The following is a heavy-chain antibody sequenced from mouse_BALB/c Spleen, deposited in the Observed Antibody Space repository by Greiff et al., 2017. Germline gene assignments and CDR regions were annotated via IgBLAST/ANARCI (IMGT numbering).Heavy chain of an antibody. Sequence: DVQLQESGPGLVKPSQSLSLTCTVTGYSITSDYAWNWIRQFPGNKLEWMGYISYSGSTSYNPSLKSRISITRDTSKNQFFLQLNSVTTEDTATYYCARSLYGSSYDFDYWGQGTTLTVSS. J-gene: IGHJ2*01. D-gene: IGHD1-1*01. CDR2: ISYSGST. CDR3: ARSLYGSSYDFDY. V-gene: IGHV3-2*02. CDR1: GYSITSDYA.